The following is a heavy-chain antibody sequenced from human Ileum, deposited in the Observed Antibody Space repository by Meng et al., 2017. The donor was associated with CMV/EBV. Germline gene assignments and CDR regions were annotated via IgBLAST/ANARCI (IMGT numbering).Heavy chain of an antibody. V-gene: IGHV3-30*02. Sequence: GGSLRLSCEASGFSFSIYGMHWVRQAPGKGLEWVAYIGYDGNIKYYVVSVKGRFTISRDNSKNTLYLQMNSLRAEDTAVYYCAKEGPWSGTSGTYYFDSWGQGTLVTVSS. CDR1: GFSFSIYG. J-gene: IGHJ4*02. D-gene: IGHD3-10*01. CDR2: IGYDGNIK. CDR3: AKEGPWSGTSGTYYFDS.